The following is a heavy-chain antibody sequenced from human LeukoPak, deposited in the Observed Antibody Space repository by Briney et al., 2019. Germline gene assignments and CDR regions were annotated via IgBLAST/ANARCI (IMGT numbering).Heavy chain of an antibody. D-gene: IGHD4-11*01. J-gene: IGHJ4*02. CDR3: ARSRTTVTTYFDY. V-gene: IGHV4-30-2*01. CDR2: IYHSGST. CDR1: GGSISSGGYY. Sequence: PSQTLSLTCTVSGGSISSGGYYWSWIRQPPGKGLEWIGYIYHSGSTYYNPSLKSRVTISVDRSKNQFSLKLSSVTAADTAVYYCARSRTTVTTYFDYWGQETLVTVSS.